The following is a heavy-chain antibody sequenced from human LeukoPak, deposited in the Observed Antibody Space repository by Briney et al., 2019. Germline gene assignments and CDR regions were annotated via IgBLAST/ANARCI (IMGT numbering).Heavy chain of an antibody. V-gene: IGHV4-38-2*02. CDR2: IYHSGST. D-gene: IGHD1-26*01. J-gene: IGHJ4*02. CDR3: AREGILGAVDY. Sequence: PSETLSLTCTVSGYSISSGYYWGWIRQPPGKGLEWIGSIYHSGSTYYKPSLKSRVTTSVDTSKNQLSLKLSSVTAADTAVYYCAREGILGAVDYWGQGTLVTVSS. CDR1: GYSISSGYY.